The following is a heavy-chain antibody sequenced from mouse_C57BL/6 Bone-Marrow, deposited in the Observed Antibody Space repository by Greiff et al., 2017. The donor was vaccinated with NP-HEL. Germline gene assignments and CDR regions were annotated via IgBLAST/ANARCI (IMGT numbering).Heavy chain of an antibody. CDR1: GFTFSSYA. CDR2: ISDGGSYT. Sequence: EVQLVESGGGLVKPGGSLKLSCAASGFTFSSYAMSWVRQTPEKRLEWVATISDGGSYTYYPDNVKGRFTISRDNAKNNLYLQMSHLKSEDTAMYYCARDLAPLGDYWGQGTSVTVSS. CDR3: ARDLAPLGDY. J-gene: IGHJ4*01. V-gene: IGHV5-4*01.